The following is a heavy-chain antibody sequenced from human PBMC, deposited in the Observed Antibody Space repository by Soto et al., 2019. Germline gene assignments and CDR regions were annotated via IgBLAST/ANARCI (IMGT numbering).Heavy chain of an antibody. J-gene: IGHJ4*02. CDR1: GGSIGSGGYW. Sequence: QVQLQESGPGLMQPSQTLSLTCTVSGGSIGSGGYWWSWIRQHPGRGLEWIGFVSYTGNTQYNPSLKSRVNISVDTSTKQFSLKLSPVTAADTAVYYCARGTLVWGQGTLVTVSS. CDR3: ARGTLV. D-gene: IGHD2-2*01. CDR2: VSYTGNT. V-gene: IGHV4-31*03.